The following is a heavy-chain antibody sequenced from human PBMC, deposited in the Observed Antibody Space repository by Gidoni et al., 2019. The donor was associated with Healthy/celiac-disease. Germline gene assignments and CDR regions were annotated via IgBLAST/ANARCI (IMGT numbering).Heavy chain of an antibody. CDR3: ARGGIVVVVAATLGELDY. CDR1: GFPFSVYA. J-gene: IGHJ4*02. Sequence: QVQPVESGGGVVPPGGSLRLSFAAPGFPFSVYAMHWVRQAPGKGLEWVAFISYDGSNKYYADSVKGRFTISRDNSKNTLYLQMNSLRAEDTAVYYCARGGIVVVVAATLGELDYWGQGTLVTVSS. CDR2: ISYDGSNK. D-gene: IGHD2-15*01. V-gene: IGHV3-30*04.